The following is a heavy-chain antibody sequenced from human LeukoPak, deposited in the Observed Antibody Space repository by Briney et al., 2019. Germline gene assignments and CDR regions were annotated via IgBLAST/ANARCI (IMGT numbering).Heavy chain of an antibody. D-gene: IGHD3-10*01. V-gene: IGHV3-21*01. J-gene: IGHJ3*02. CDR2: ISSSSSYI. CDR3: ARVAMVRGVPDAFDI. Sequence: PGGSLRLPCAASGFTFSSYSMNWVRQAPGKGLEWVSSISSSSSYIYYADSVKGRFTISRDNAKNSLYLQMNSLRAEDTAVYYCARVAMVRGVPDAFDIWGQGTMVTVSS. CDR1: GFTFSSYS.